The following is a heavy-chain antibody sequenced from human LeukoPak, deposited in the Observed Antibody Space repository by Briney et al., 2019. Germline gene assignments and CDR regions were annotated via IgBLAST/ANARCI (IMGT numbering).Heavy chain of an antibody. CDR3: ARDLEPGAVDY. V-gene: IGHV4-59*01. D-gene: IGHD1-26*01. CDR1: GGSISSYY. J-gene: IGHJ4*02. CDR2: IYYSGST. Sequence: SETLSLTCTVSGGSISSYYWSWIRQPPGKGLEWIGYIYYSGSTNYNPSLKSRVTIAVDTSKNQFSLKLSSVTAADTAVYYCARDLEPGAVDYWGQGTLVTVSS.